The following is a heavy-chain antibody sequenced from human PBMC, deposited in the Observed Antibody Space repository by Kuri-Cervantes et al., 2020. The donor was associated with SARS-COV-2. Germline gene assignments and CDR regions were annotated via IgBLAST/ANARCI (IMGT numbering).Heavy chain of an antibody. J-gene: IGHJ4*02. CDR2: ISSSNSYI. D-gene: IGHD2-15*01. CDR3: ARDGGGRPTHSDY. Sequence: GESLKISCAASGFTFSSYAMHWVRQAPGKGLEYVSSISSSNSYIYYADSVKGRFTISRDNAKNSLHLQMNSLRAEDTAVYYCARDGGGRPTHSDYWGQGTLVTVSS. V-gene: IGHV3-21*01. CDR1: GFTFSSYA.